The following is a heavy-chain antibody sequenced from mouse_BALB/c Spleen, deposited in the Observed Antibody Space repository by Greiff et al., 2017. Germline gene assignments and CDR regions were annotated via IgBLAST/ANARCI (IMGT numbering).Heavy chain of an antibody. Sequence: VQLQQSGAELVRPGVSVKISCKGSGYTFTDYAMHWVKQSHAKSLEWIGVISTYYGDASYNQKFKGKATMTVDKSSSTAYMELARLTSEDSAIYYCAKTGEYGNSFDYWGQGTTLTVSS. CDR1: GYTFTDYA. J-gene: IGHJ2*01. V-gene: IGHV1S137*01. CDR2: ISTYYGDA. D-gene: IGHD2-10*02. CDR3: AKTGEYGNSFDY.